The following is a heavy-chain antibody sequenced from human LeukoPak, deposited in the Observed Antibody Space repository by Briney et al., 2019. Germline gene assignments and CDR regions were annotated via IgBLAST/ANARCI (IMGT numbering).Heavy chain of an antibody. CDR3: ARDELVLVAAGHAEGRANWFDP. Sequence: PGGSLRLSCAVSGLTLSSYSMNCVPQAPGKGLEWVSSISSSSSYIYYADSVKGRFTISRDNAKNSLYLQMNSLTAEDTAVYYCARDELVLVAAGHAEGRANWFDPWGQGTLVTVSS. J-gene: IGHJ5*02. D-gene: IGHD2-15*01. V-gene: IGHV3-21*01. CDR1: GLTLSSYS. CDR2: ISSSSSYI.